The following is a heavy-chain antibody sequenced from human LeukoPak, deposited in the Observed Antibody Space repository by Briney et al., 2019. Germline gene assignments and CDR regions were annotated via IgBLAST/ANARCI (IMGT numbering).Heavy chain of an antibody. CDR3: AREGTESSSWGFDY. CDR2: INHSGST. V-gene: IGHV4-34*01. D-gene: IGHD6-6*01. CDR1: GGSFSGYY. Sequence: SETLSLTCAVYGGSFSGYYWSWIRQPPGKGLEWIGEINHSGSTNYDPSLKSRVTISVDTSKNQFSLKLSSVTAADTAVYYCAREGTESSSWGFDYWGQGTLVTVSS. J-gene: IGHJ4*02.